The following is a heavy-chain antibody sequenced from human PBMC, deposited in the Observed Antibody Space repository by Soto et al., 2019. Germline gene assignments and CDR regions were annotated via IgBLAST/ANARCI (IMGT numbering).Heavy chain of an antibody. Sequence: GGSLRLSCAASGFTFSSYSMNWVRQAPGKGLEWVSYISSSRSTIYYEDSVKGRFTISRDNAKNSLYLQMNSLRDEDTAVYYCARDGIAARQGAFDIWGQGTMVTVSS. CDR1: GFTFSSYS. D-gene: IGHD6-6*01. CDR3: ARDGIAARQGAFDI. V-gene: IGHV3-48*02. J-gene: IGHJ3*02. CDR2: ISSSRSTI.